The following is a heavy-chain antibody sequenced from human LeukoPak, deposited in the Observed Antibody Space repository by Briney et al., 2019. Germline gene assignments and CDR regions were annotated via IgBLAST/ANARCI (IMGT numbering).Heavy chain of an antibody. J-gene: IGHJ6*02. V-gene: IGHV1-8*01. CDR2: MNPNSGNT. CDR1: GYTFTSYD. D-gene: IGHD4-4*01. Sequence: GVSVKVSCKASGYTFTSYDINWVRQATGQGLEWMGWMNPNSGNTGYAQKFQGRVTMTRNTSIGTAYMELSSLRSEDTAVYYCARGGTTSYGMDVWGQGTTVTVSS. CDR3: ARGGTTSYGMDV.